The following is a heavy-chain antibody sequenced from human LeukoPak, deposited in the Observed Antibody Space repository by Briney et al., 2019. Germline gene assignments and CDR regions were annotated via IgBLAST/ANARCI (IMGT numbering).Heavy chain of an antibody. Sequence: GGSLRLSCAASGFTFSSYAMSWVRQAPGKGLEWVSLINDIGGNTYYADSVKGRFTISRDNSKKTLFLQVSSWRAWDTAVYYCAKTSAGIRGGYFDYWGQGTLVTVSS. J-gene: IGHJ4*02. CDR2: INDIGGNT. D-gene: IGHD3-10*01. CDR3: AKTSAGIRGGYFDY. CDR1: GFTFSSYA. V-gene: IGHV3-23*01.